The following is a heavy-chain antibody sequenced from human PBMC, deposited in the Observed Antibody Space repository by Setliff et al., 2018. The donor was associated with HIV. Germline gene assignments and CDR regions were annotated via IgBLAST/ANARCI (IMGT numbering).Heavy chain of an antibody. V-gene: IGHV3-7*01. CDR2: INQDGSEK. CDR1: GFTFSSYW. CDR3: ARDYLYYYYYYMDV. Sequence: LRLSCAASGFTFSSYWMSWVRQAPGKGLEWVANINQDGSEKYYVDSVKGRFTISRDSAKNSLYLQMNSLRAEDTAVYYCARDYLYYYYYYMDVWGRGTTVTVSS. J-gene: IGHJ6*03.